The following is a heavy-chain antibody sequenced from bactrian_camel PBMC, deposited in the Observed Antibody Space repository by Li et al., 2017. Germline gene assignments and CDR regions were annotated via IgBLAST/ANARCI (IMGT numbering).Heavy chain of an antibody. D-gene: IGHD4*01. Sequence: VQLVESGGDSVESGSSLELSCTISGGIYVAYCMGWLRQTPGQEREAVATIKSDGNTTYADSVKGRFTISKDDRKQNLYLQMNSLKPDDTAMYYCAADTSKATLATIAQYAAYEGQGTQVTVS. J-gene: IGHJ4*01. V-gene: IGHV3S53*01. CDR1: GGIYVAYC. CDR2: IKSDGNT.